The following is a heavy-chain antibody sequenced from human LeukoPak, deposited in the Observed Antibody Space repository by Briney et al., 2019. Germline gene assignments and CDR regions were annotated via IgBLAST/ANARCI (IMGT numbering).Heavy chain of an antibody. V-gene: IGHV4-39*01. CDR2: IYYSGST. D-gene: IGHD1-26*01. CDR3: ANIVGAIY. Sequence: KSSETLPLTCTVSGGSISSSSYYWGWIRQPPGKGLEWIGSIYYSGSTYYNPSLKSRVTISVDTSKNQFSLKLSSVTAADTAAYYCANIVGAIYWGQGTLVTVSS. J-gene: IGHJ4*02. CDR1: GGSISSSSYY.